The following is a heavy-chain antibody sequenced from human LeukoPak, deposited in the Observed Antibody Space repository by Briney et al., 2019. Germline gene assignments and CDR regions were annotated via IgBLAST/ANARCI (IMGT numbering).Heavy chain of an antibody. V-gene: IGHV4-34*01. D-gene: IGHD2-2*01. CDR3: ARGPPVGYCSSTSCRDPKRSVFDI. J-gene: IGHJ3*02. CDR2: INHSGST. CDR1: GGSFSGYY. Sequence: SETLSLTCAVYGGSFSGYYWSWIRQPPGKGLEWIGEINHSGSTNYNPSLKSRVTISVDTSKNQFSLKLSSVTAADTAVYYCARGPPVGYCSSTSCRDPKRSVFDIWGQGTMVTVSS.